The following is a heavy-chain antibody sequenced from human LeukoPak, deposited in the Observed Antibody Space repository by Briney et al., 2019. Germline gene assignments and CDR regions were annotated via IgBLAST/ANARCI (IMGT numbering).Heavy chain of an antibody. CDR2: IFPGDSET. D-gene: IGHD2-21*02. V-gene: IGHV5-51*01. Sequence: GESLKISCKGSGYSFTRYWIGWVRQMPGKGLEWMGIIFPGDSETRYSPSFEGQVTISADKSISTAYLQWSSLKASDTAMYYCARRSYCGGDCYIDYWGQGTQVTVSS. J-gene: IGHJ4*02. CDR3: ARRSYCGGDCYIDY. CDR1: GYSFTRYW.